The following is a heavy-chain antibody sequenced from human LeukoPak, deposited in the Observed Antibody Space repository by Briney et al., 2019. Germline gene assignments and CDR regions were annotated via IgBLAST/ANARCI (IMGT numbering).Heavy chain of an antibody. D-gene: IGHD2-8*01. V-gene: IGHV4-34*01. J-gene: IGHJ5*02. CDR3: ARNGRRALLGHWFGP. CDR2: INHSGST. Sequence: SETLSLTCAVYGGSFSGYYWSWIRQPPGKGLEWIGEINHSGSTNYNPSLKSRVTISVDTSKNQFSLKLSSVTAADTAVYYCARNGRRALLGHWFGPWGQGTLVTVSS. CDR1: GGSFSGYY.